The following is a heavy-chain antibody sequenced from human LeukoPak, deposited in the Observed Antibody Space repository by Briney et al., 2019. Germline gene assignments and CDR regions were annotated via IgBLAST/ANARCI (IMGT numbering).Heavy chain of an antibody. J-gene: IGHJ4*02. V-gene: IGHV1-2*02. CDR2: ITPNSGGT. CDR1: GYTFTGYY. CDR3: ARGTTVIQTLDY. D-gene: IGHD4-17*01. Sequence: ASVKVSCKASGYTFTGYYMHWVRQAPGQGLEWMGWITPNSGGTNSAQKFQGRVTMTRDTSISTAYMELNRLRSDDMAVYYCARGTTVIQTLDYWGQGTLVTVAS.